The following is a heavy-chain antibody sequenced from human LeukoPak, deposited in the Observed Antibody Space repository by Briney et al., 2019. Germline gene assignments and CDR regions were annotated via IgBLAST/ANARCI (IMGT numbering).Heavy chain of an antibody. CDR2: IYHSGST. D-gene: IGHD3-9*01. V-gene: IGHV4-38-2*02. CDR1: GGSISSGYY. CDR3: AKTYYDILTGYGGPYYMDV. J-gene: IGHJ6*03. Sequence: SEALSLTCTVSGGSISSGYYWGWIRQPPGKGLEWIGSIYHSGSTYYNPSLKSRVTISVDTSKNQFSLKLSSVTAADTAVYYCAKTYYDILTGYGGPYYMDVWGKGTTVTVSS.